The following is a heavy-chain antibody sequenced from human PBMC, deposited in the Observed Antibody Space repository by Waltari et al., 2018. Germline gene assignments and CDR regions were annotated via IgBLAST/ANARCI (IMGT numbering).Heavy chain of an antibody. J-gene: IGHJ3*02. CDR2: IHYIGDT. CDR1: GDSISNNNYY. D-gene: IGHD6-19*01. V-gene: IGHV4-39*07. CDR3: ARNQRGWFDAFDI. Sequence: QLQLQESGPGLVEPSETLSLTCTASGDSISNNNYYWGWIRQPRGTGLQWIGSIHYIGDTSYSSSLMSRVIISVDTSNNQFSLRLTSVTAADTAIYFCARNQRGWFDAFDIWGQGTAVTVSS.